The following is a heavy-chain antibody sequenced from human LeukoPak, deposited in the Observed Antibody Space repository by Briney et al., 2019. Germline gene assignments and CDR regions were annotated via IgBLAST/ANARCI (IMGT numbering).Heavy chain of an antibody. Sequence: GGSLRLSCAVSGFTFSDYDMHWVRRATGKGLEWVSAIGTAGDTYYTGSVKGRFTISRENAKNSLYLQMNSLRAGDTAVYYCVRVAKERVGGVYYFDYWGQGTPVTVSS. CDR3: VRVAKERVGGVYYFDY. CDR1: GFTFSDYD. V-gene: IGHV3-13*01. CDR2: IGTAGDT. J-gene: IGHJ4*02. D-gene: IGHD1-1*01.